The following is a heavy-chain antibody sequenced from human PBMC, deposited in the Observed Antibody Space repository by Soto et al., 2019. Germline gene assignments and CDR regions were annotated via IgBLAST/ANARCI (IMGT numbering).Heavy chain of an antibody. CDR3: ARDGDGGWGN. CDR1: GLYVGSSY. Sequence: EVQLVESGGGVIQPGRSLRLSCAASGLYVGSSYMSWVRQAPGKGLEWISYISGGGETYYSNSVKGRFTISKDNSKNTLFLQMHSVRAEDTAVYYCARDGDGGWGNWGRGVQVTVTS. D-gene: IGHD7-27*01. J-gene: IGHJ4*02. V-gene: IGHV3-53*01. CDR2: ISGGGET.